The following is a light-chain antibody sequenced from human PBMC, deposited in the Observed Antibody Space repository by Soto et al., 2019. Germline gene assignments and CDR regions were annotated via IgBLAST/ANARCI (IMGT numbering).Light chain of an antibody. CDR1: QRVSSN. CDR2: GAS. J-gene: IGKJ2*01. V-gene: IGKV3-15*01. CDR3: QQYNTWPYT. Sequence: EIVMTQSPATLSVSPGERATLSCRASQRVSSNLAWYQQKPGQAPRLLIYGASTRATGIPARFSGSRSGTECPLTISSLQSEDFAVYYCQQYNTWPYTFGQGTKLEIK.